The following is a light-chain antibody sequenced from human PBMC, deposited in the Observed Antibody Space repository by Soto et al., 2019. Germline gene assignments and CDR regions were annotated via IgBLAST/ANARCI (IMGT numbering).Light chain of an antibody. CDR3: QQYGSSPLT. CDR1: QSVSSGY. J-gene: IGKJ1*01. CDR2: SVS. V-gene: IGKV3-20*01. Sequence: DIVLTQSPGTVSLSPGERATLSCRASQSVSSGYLAWYQQKPGQAPRLLIYSVSSRATGIPDRFSGSGSGTDFTLTISRLEPEDFAVYYCQQYGSSPLTFGQGTKVEIK.